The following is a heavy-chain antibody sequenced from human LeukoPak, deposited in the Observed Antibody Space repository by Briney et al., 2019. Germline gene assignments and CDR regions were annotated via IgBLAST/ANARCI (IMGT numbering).Heavy chain of an antibody. CDR2: INHSGST. CDR1: GGSFSGYY. J-gene: IGHJ3*02. D-gene: IGHD5-24*01. CDR3: ARAGDRDGYNFYAFDI. Sequence: SETLSLTCAVYGGSFSGYYWSWIRQPPGKGLEWIGEINHSGSTNYNPSLKSRVTISVDTSKNQFSLKLSSVTAADTAVYYCARAGDRDGYNFYAFDIWGQGTMVTVSS. V-gene: IGHV4-34*01.